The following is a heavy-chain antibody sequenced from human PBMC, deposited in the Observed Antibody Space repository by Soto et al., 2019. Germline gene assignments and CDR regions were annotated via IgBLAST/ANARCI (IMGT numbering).Heavy chain of an antibody. CDR3: ATFCSGGSGYRDLADY. D-gene: IGHD2-15*01. CDR2: IIPIFGTA. J-gene: IGHJ4*02. V-gene: IGHV1-69*13. Sequence: SVKVSCKASGGTFSSYAISWVRQAPGQGLEWMGGIIPIFGTANYAQKFQGRVTITADESTSTAYMELSSLRSEDTAVYYCATFCSGGSGYRDLADYWGQGTLVPVSS. CDR1: GGTFSSYA.